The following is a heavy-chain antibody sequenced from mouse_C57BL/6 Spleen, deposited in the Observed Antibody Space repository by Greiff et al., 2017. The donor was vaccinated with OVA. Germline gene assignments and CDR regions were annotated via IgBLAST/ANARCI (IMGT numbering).Heavy chain of an antibody. CDR1: GYTFTSYW. D-gene: IGHD2-2*01. Sequence: QVQLQQPGAELVMPGASVKLSCKASGYTFTSYWMHWVKQRPGQGLEWIGEIDPSDSYTNYNQKFKGKSTLTVDKSSSTAYMQLSSLTSEDSAVYYCARDGGYDVAMDYWGQGTSVTVSS. CDR3: ARDGGYDVAMDY. V-gene: IGHV1-69*01. CDR2: IDPSDSYT. J-gene: IGHJ4*01.